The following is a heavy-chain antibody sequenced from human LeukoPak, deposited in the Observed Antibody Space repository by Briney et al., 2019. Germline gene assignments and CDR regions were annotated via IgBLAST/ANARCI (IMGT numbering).Heavy chain of an antibody. Sequence: GESLRISCKGSGYSFTSYWISWVRQMPGKGLEWMGRIDPSDSYTNYSPSFQGHVTIPADKSISTAYLQWSSLKASDTAMYYCARLRPPYYYGSGSYYPLDYWGQGTLVTVSS. V-gene: IGHV5-10-1*01. CDR2: IDPSDSYT. J-gene: IGHJ4*02. CDR3: ARLRPPYYYGSGSYYPLDY. D-gene: IGHD3-10*01. CDR1: GYSFTSYW.